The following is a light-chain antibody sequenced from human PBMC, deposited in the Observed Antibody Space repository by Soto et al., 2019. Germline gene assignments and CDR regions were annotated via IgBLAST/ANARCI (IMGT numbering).Light chain of an antibody. V-gene: IGKV1-5*01. CDR2: EAS. Sequence: DIQMTQSPFTLSASVGDRVTITCRASESMGAWLSWYQQKPGKAPKLLIYEASSLASGVPSRLSGSSSRSQFTLTLSSLQPDAFATSFCQQYNNYPYTFGQGTKLEFK. CDR3: QQYNNYPYT. J-gene: IGKJ2*01. CDR1: ESMGAW.